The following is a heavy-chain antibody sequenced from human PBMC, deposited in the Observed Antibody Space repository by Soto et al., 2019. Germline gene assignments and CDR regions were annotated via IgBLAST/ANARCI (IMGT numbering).Heavy chain of an antibody. D-gene: IGHD3-22*01. Sequence: QITLKESGPTLVKPTQTLTLTCTFSGFSLSTSGVGVGWIRQPPGKALEWLALIYWDDDKRYSPSLKNRLTITKDTPKNQVVLTMTNMDPVDTATYYCARDSSGYYGFDYWGQGTLVTVSS. CDR2: IYWDDDK. CDR1: GFSLSTSGVG. J-gene: IGHJ4*02. V-gene: IGHV2-5*02. CDR3: ARDSSGYYGFDY.